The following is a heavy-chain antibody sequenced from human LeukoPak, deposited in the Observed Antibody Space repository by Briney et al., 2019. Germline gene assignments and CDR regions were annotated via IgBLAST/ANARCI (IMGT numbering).Heavy chain of an antibody. Sequence: PSETLSLTCTVSGGSISSYYWSWIRQPPGKGLEWIGYIYYSGSTNYNPSLKSRVTISVDTSKNQFSLKLSSVTAADTAVYYCARLSIYYGIYYFDYWGQGTLVTVSS. CDR2: IYYSGST. V-gene: IGHV4-59*01. D-gene: IGHD3-22*01. CDR3: ARLSIYYGIYYFDY. CDR1: GGSISSYY. J-gene: IGHJ4*02.